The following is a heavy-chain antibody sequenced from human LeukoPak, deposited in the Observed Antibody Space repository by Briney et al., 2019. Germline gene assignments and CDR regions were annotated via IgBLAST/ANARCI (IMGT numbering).Heavy chain of an antibody. J-gene: IGHJ3*02. Sequence: PGRSLRLSCAASGFTFSSYGMHWVRQAPGKGLEWVAVIWYDGSNKYYADSVKGRFTISRDNSKNTLYLQMNSLRAEDTAVYYCAKDWSMTDAFDIWGQGTMVTVSS. V-gene: IGHV3-33*06. CDR2: IWYDGSNK. CDR3: AKDWSMTDAFDI. D-gene: IGHD2/OR15-2a*01. CDR1: GFTFSSYG.